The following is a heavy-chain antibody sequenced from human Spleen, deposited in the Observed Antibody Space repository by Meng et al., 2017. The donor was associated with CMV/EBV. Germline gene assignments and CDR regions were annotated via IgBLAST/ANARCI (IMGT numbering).Heavy chain of an antibody. V-gene: IGHV4-4*02. CDR1: RRSINTNNW. J-gene: IGHJ4*02. CDR3: ARDAYHSGSYSLFE. Sequence: SETLSLTCAVSRRSINTNNWWSWVRQPPGKGLEWVGYLYYSGITKCNPSLKSRVTISEDKSKNQFSLNLSSVTAADTAVYYCARDAYHSGSYSLFEWGQGTLVTVSS. CDR2: LYYSGIT. D-gene: IGHD3-10*01.